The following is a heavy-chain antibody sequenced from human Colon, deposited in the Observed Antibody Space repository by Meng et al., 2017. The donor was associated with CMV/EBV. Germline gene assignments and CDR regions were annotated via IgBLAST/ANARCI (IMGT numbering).Heavy chain of an antibody. J-gene: IGHJ4*02. CDR2: ISRSATVT. D-gene: IGHD6-25*01. CDR1: GFSVNNYE. CDR3: ARGQGNARVRLNHSFDF. V-gene: IGHV3-48*03. Sequence: GGSLRLSCAASGFSVNNYEMNWVRQAPGKGPEWIAYISRSATVTYYADSMEGRFTISRDTAKNSLFLQMKNLRAEDTVLYYCARGQGNARVRLNHSFDFWGQGTPVTVSS.